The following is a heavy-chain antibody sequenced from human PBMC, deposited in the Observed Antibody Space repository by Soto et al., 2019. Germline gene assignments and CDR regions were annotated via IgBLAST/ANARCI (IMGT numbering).Heavy chain of an antibody. V-gene: IGHV4-34*01. CDR2: INHSGST. J-gene: IGHJ6*02. Sequence: SETLSLTCAVYGGSFSGYYWSWIRQPPGKGLEWIGEINHSGSTNYNPSLKSRVTISIDTSKNQFSLKLSSVTAADTAVYYCARSPNDQIQGHYYYGMDVWGQGTTVTVSS. CDR1: GGSFSGYY. CDR3: ARSPNDQIQGHYYYGMDV. D-gene: IGHD5-18*01.